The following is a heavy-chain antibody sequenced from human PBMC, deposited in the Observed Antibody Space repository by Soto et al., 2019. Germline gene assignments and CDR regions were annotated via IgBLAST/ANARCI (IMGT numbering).Heavy chain of an antibody. CDR2: ISYDGSNK. D-gene: IGHD2-2*01. CDR1: GFTFSSYA. CDR3: ARDNPPLIVLVPDAIAGTYGMDV. V-gene: IGHV3-30-3*01. Sequence: QVQLVESGGGVVQPGRSLRLSCAASGFTFSSYAMHWVRQAPGKGLEWVAVISYDGSNKYYADSVKGRFTISRDNSKNTLYLQMNSLSAEDTAVYYCARDNPPLIVLVPDAIAGTYGMDVWGQGTTVTVSS. J-gene: IGHJ6*02.